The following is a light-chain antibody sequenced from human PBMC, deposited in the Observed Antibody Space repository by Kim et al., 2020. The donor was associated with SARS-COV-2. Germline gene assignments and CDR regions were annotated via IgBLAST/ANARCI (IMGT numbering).Light chain of an antibody. J-gene: IGLJ2*01. CDR1: KLGDKY. CDR3: QAWDSSTVV. Sequence: SYELTQPPSVSVSPGQTASITCSGDKLGDKYACWYQQKPGQSPVLVIYQDSKRPSGIPERFSGSNSGNTATLTISGTQAMDEGDYYCQAWDSSTVVFGGGTQVTVL. CDR2: QDS. V-gene: IGLV3-1*01.